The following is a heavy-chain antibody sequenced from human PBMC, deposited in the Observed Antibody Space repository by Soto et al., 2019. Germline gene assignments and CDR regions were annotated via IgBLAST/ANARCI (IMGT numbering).Heavy chain of an antibody. J-gene: IGHJ5*02. D-gene: IGHD5-12*01. CDR2: IYYSGST. CDR1: GGSISSSSYY. Sequence: QLQLQESGPGLVKPSETLSLTCTVSGGSISSSSYYWGWIRQPPGKGLEWIGSIYYSGSTYYNPSLKSRVTISVDTSKNQFSLKLSSVTAADTAVYYCARETRVATPPNWFDPWGQGTLVTVSS. V-gene: IGHV4-39*02. CDR3: ARETRVATPPNWFDP.